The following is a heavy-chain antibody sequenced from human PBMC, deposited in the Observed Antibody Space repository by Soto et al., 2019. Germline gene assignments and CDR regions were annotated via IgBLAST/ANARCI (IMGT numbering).Heavy chain of an antibody. D-gene: IGHD3-3*01. J-gene: IGHJ4*02. Sequence: PGASLRLSCAASGFTFSTDGMHWVRQAPGKGLEWVAGIGYDGSNKYYADSVKGRFTISRDNYKNTLYLQMNSLRAEDTAVYYCAIGLRFLEWLPKPNFDYWGQGTLVTVSS. CDR3: AIGLRFLEWLPKPNFDY. CDR1: GFTFSTDG. CDR2: IGYDGSNK. V-gene: IGHV3-33*01.